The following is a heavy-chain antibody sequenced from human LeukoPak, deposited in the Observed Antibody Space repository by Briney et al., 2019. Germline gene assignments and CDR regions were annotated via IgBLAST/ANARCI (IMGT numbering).Heavy chain of an antibody. CDR1: VFQLCSYL. J-gene: IGHJ3*02. CDR3: ARGGSSWDFAFDI. D-gene: IGHD6-13*01. Sequence: QPGGSLRLYCAASVFQLCSYLMHWVRPAPGKGLEGEAGRSHDGRNKYYAYSVKGLFTISRDNSKNTLYLLMNSLSAEDTAVYYCARGGSSWDFAFDIWGQGTMVTVSS. V-gene: IGHV3-30*04. CDR2: RSHDGRNK.